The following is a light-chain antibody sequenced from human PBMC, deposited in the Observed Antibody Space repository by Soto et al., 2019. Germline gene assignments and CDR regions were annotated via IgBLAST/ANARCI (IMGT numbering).Light chain of an antibody. V-gene: IGKV3-15*01. CDR2: GAS. Sequence: IVLTQSPATLSVSPGERATLSCRASQSVSSNIAWYQQKPGQAPTLLIYGASTRATGIPARFRGSGSGTEFTLTISSLQSEDFAVYYCQQYNSWPPITVGQGTRLEIK. J-gene: IGKJ5*01. CDR3: QQYNSWPPIT. CDR1: QSVSSN.